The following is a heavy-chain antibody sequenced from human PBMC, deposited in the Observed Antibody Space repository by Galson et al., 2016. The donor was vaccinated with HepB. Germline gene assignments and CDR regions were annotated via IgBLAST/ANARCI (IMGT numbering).Heavy chain of an antibody. CDR2: ISYDGSNK. CDR1: GFTFNTYG. Sequence: SLRLSCAASGFTFNTYGMHWVRQAPGKGLEWVAVISYDGSNKYYADSVKGRFTMSRDNSKNMLYLQLNDLRAEDTAVYFCAKVIIDYVNPCDYWGQGTLVTVSS. J-gene: IGHJ4*02. D-gene: IGHD3-3*01. V-gene: IGHV3-30*18. CDR3: AKVIIDYVNPCDY.